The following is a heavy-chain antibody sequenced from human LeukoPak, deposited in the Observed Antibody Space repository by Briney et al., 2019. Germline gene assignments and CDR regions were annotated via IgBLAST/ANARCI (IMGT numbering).Heavy chain of an antibody. CDR1: GGSISSSSYY. V-gene: IGHV4-39*07. CDR3: ARFTYYDILVDY. CDR2: IYYSGST. Sequence: SETLSLTCTVSGGSISSSSYYWGWIRQPPGKGLEWIGSIYYSGSTYYNPSLKSRVTISVDTSKNQFSLKLSSVTAADTAVYYCARFTYYDILVDYWGQGTLVTVSS. D-gene: IGHD3-9*01. J-gene: IGHJ4*02.